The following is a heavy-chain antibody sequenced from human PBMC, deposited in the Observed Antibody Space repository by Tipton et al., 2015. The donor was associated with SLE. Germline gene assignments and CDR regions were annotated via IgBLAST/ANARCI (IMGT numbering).Heavy chain of an antibody. V-gene: IGHV3-74*01. CDR1: GFTFSSYW. Sequence: SLRLSCAASGFTFSSYWMNWVRQAPGKGLVWVSRINSDGSTTSYADSVKGRFTISRDNAKNTLYLQMDSLRAEDSAVYYCTKGGFSFSYDYWGQGTLVTVSS. D-gene: IGHD2/OR15-2a*01. CDR2: INSDGSTT. CDR3: TKGGFSFSYDY. J-gene: IGHJ4*02.